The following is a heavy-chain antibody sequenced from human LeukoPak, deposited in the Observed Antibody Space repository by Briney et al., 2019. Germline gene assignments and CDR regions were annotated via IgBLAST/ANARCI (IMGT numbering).Heavy chain of an antibody. CDR3: ARHVGNTELYWFDP. D-gene: IGHD2/OR15-2a*01. Sequence: SETLSLTCTVSGGSISSYYWSWIRQPPGKGLEWIGYIYYSGRTNYNTSLKSRVTVSVDTSKNQFSLKLSSVTASDTAVYYCARHVGNTELYWFDPWGQGTLVIVSS. V-gene: IGHV4-59*08. CDR1: GGSISSYY. J-gene: IGHJ5*02. CDR2: IYYSGRT.